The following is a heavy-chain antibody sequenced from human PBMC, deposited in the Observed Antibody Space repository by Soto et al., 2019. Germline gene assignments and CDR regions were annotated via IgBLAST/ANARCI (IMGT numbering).Heavy chain of an antibody. Sequence: ASVKVSCKASGYTFTSYYMHWVRQAPGQGLEWMGIINPSGGSTSYAQKFQGRGTMTRDTSTSTVYMELSSLRSEDTAVYYCAREAFYGDYRDHYYYGMDVWGQGTTVTVSS. J-gene: IGHJ6*02. CDR2: INPSGGST. D-gene: IGHD4-17*01. V-gene: IGHV1-46*01. CDR3: AREAFYGDYRDHYYYGMDV. CDR1: GYTFTSYY.